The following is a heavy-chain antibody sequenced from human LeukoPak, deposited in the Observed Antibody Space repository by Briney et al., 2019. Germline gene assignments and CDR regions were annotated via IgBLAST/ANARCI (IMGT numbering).Heavy chain of an antibody. J-gene: IGHJ3*02. CDR2: IYYSGST. CDR1: GGSISSSSYY. Sequence: SETLSLTCTVSGGSISSSSYYWGWIRQPPGKGLEWIGSIYYSGSTYYNPSLKSRVTISVDTSKNQFSLKLSSVTAADTAVYYCARPVGYCSGGSCLATDAFDIWGQGTMVTVSS. D-gene: IGHD2-15*01. V-gene: IGHV4-39*07. CDR3: ARPVGYCSGGSCLATDAFDI.